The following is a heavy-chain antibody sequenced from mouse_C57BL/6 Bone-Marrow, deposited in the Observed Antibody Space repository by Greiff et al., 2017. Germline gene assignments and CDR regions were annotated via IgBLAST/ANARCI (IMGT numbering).Heavy chain of an antibody. D-gene: IGHD1-1*01. CDR2: IDPEDGEN. CDR3: TRSLIYYGTNY. J-gene: IGHJ2*01. V-gene: IGHV14-2*01. CDR1: GFNIKDYY. Sequence: VHVKQSGAELVKPGASVKLSCTASGFNIKDYYIHWVKQRTEQGLEWIGRIDPEDGENKYAPKFQDKATITADTSSNTAYLQLSSLTSEDTAVYYCTRSLIYYGTNYWGQGTTLTVSS.